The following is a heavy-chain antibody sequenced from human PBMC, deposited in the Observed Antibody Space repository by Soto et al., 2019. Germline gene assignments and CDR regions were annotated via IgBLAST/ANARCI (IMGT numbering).Heavy chain of an antibody. CDR3: AKELGSGYYFLKPFDY. V-gene: IGHV3-23*01. CDR1: GYTFSSYA. D-gene: IGHD3-22*01. Sequence: GGSLRRFCAASGYTFSSYAMSGVRQARGKGLEWVSAISGSGGSTYYADSVKGRFTISRDNSKNTLYLQMNSLRAEDTAVYYCAKELGSGYYFLKPFDYWGQGTLVTV. CDR2: ISGSGGST. J-gene: IGHJ4*02.